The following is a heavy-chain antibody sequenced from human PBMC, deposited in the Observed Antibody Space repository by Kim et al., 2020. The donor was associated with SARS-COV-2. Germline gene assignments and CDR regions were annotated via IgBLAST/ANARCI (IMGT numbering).Heavy chain of an antibody. Sequence: GGSLRLSCAASGFTFSSYWMHWVRQAPGKGLVWVSRINTDGSRTNYADSVKGRFTISRDNAKNTLYLQMNRLRAEDTAVYYCGRGGQGIALKPHYYYGMDVLGQGTTVTVSS. V-gene: IGHV3-74*01. D-gene: IGHD2-21*01. CDR2: INTDGSRT. CDR1: GFTFSSYW. J-gene: IGHJ6*02. CDR3: GRGGQGIALKPHYYYGMDV.